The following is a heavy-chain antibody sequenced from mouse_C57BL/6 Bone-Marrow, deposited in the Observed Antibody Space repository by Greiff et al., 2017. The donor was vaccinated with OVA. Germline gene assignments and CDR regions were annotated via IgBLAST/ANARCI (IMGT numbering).Heavy chain of an antibody. V-gene: IGHV5-12*01. Sequence: EVQGVESGGGLVQPGGSLKLSCAASGFTFSDYYMYWVRQTPEKRLEWVAYISNGGGSTYYPDTVKGRFTISRDNAKNTLYLQMSRLKSEDTAMYYCARLGITTVVGSPPMDYWGQGTSVTVSS. J-gene: IGHJ4*01. CDR1: GFTFSDYY. CDR2: ISNGGGST. CDR3: ARLGITTVVGSPPMDY. D-gene: IGHD1-1*01.